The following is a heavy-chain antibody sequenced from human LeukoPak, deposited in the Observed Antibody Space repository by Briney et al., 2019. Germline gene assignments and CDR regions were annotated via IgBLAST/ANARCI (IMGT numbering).Heavy chain of an antibody. J-gene: IGHJ4*02. CDR3: AREDIVATITLDY. V-gene: IGHV1-2*02. D-gene: IGHD5-12*01. CDR2: INPNSGGT. Sequence: ASVKVSCKASGYTFTGYYMHWVRQAPGQGLEWMGWINPNSGGTNYAQKFQGRVTMTRDTSISTAYMELSRLRSGDTAVYYCAREDIVATITLDYWGQGTLVTVSS. CDR1: GYTFTGYY.